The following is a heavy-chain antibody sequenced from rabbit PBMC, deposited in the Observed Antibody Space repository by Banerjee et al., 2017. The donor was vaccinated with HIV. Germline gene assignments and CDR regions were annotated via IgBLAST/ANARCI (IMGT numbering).Heavy chain of an antibody. Sequence: QEQLEESGGDLVKPEGSLTLTCTASGFSFSSSYWICWVRQAPGKGLEWIACIYGGSSGSTYYASWAKGRFTISSASSTTVTLQMTSLTAADTATYFCVRVYDSTNGGGMDLWGPGTLVTIS. D-gene: IGHD7-1*01. CDR1: GFSFSSSYW. CDR2: IYGGSSGST. V-gene: IGHV1S45*01. J-gene: IGHJ6*01. CDR3: VRVYDSTNGGGMDL.